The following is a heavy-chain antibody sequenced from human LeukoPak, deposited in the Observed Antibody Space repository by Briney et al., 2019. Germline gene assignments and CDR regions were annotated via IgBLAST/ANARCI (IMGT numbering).Heavy chain of an antibody. CDR2: ISYDGSNK. CDR3: AKEATVTDWYFDL. J-gene: IGHJ2*01. D-gene: IGHD4-17*01. V-gene: IGHV3-30*18. CDR1: GFTFRSYA. Sequence: GGSLRLSCAASGFTFRSYAMTWVRQAPGRGLEWVAVISYDGSNKYYADSVKGRFTISRDNSKNTRYLQMNSLRAEDTAVYYCAKEATVTDWYFDLWGRGTLVTVSS.